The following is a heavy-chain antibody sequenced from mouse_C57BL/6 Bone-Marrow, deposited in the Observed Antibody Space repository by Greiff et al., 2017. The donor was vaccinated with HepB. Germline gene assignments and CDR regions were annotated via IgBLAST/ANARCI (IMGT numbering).Heavy chain of an antibody. CDR2: IYPGSGST. Sequence: QVQLQQPGAELVKPGASVKMSCKASGYTFTSYWITWVKQRPGQGLEWIGDIYPGSGSTNYNEKFKSKATMTVDTSSSTAYMQLSSLTTEDSAVYSSARRYNGSSWYFDVWGTGTTVTVSS. D-gene: IGHD1-1*01. CDR3: ARRYNGSSWYFDV. V-gene: IGHV1-55*01. CDR1: GYTFTSYW. J-gene: IGHJ1*03.